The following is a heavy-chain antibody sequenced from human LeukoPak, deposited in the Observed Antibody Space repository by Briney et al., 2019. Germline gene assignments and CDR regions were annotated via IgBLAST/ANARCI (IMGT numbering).Heavy chain of an antibody. CDR2: IYTSGST. Sequence: IPSETLSLTCTVSGGSISSYYWSWIRQPAGKGLEWIGRIYTSGSTDYNPSLKSRVTMSVDTSNNQFSLKLSSVTAAHTAVYYCARGRRRNYYGSGSYYIGGNWFDPWGQGTLVTVSS. CDR1: GGSISSYY. J-gene: IGHJ5*02. D-gene: IGHD3-10*01. CDR3: ARGRRRNYYGSGSYYIGGNWFDP. V-gene: IGHV4-4*07.